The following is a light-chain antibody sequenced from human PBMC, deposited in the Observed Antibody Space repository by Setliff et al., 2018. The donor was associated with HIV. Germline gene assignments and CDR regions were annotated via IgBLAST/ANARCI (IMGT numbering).Light chain of an antibody. J-gene: IGKJ5*01. CDR3: QQSYNTPPVT. CDR1: QSISTY. CDR2: AAS. V-gene: IGKV1-39*01. Sequence: DIQMTQSPSSLSASVGDRVTITCRTSQSISTYLNWYQQKPGKAPKLLIYAASNLQTGVPSRFSGSGSGTDFTLTISSLQPEDFATYYCQQSYNTPPVTFGQGTRLEIK.